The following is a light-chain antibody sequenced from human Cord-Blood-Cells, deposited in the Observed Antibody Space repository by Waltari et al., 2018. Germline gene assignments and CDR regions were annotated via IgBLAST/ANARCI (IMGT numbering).Light chain of an antibody. Sequence: DIQMTESPSSMHAPVGDRVTIPCRASQSISSYLNWYQQKPGKDPKLLIYAASNLQSGFPSRFSGSGSGTDFTLTISRLQPEDFATYYCQQSYSTPRTFGQGTKVEIK. CDR1: QSISSY. J-gene: IGKJ2*01. CDR3: QQSYSTPRT. V-gene: IGKV1-39*01. CDR2: AAS.